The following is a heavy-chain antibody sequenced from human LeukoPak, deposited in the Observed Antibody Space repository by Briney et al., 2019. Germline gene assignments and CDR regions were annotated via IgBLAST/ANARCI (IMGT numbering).Heavy chain of an antibody. D-gene: IGHD5-24*01. CDR2: ISGSGGST. CDR1: GFTFSIYA. Sequence: GGSLRLSCAASGFTFSIYAMSWVRQAPGKGLEWVSAISGSGGSTYYADSVKGRFTISRDNSKNTLYLQMNSLRAEDTAVYYCAKGTGWLQFSAFDYWGQGTLVTVSS. CDR3: AKGTGWLQFSAFDY. J-gene: IGHJ4*02. V-gene: IGHV3-23*01.